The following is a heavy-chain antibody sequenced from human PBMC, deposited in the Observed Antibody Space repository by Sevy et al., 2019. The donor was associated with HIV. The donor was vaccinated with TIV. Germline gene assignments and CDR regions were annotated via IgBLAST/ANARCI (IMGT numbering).Heavy chain of an antibody. CDR1: GGSFSGYY. J-gene: IGHJ4*02. CDR3: ARSPVVPAAMFSEKIPTRRGRGLDY. D-gene: IGHD2-2*01. V-gene: IGHV4-34*01. CDR2: INHSGST. Sequence: SETLSLTCAVYGGSFSGYYWSWIRQPPGKGLEWIGEINHSGSTNYNPSLKSRVTISVDTSKNQFSLKLSSVTAADTAVYYCARSPVVPAAMFSEKIPTRRGRGLDYWGQGTLVTVSS.